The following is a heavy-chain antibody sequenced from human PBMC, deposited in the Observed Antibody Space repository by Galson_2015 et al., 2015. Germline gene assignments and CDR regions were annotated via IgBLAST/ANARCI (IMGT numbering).Heavy chain of an antibody. D-gene: IGHD3-10*01. J-gene: IGHJ4*02. CDR3: ARWRGAYYFDY. CDR1: GCSISSGGYY. CDR2: IYYSGSS. V-gene: IGHV4-31*03. Sequence: TLSLTCTGSGCSISSGGYYWTWIRQHPGKGLEWIGYIYYSGSSYYNPSLKSRITISVDTSKNQFSLRLSSVTVAGTAVYYCARWRGAYYFDYWGQGALVTVSS.